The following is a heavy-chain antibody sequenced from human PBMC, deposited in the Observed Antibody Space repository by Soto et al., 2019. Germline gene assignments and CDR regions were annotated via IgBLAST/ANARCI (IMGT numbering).Heavy chain of an antibody. V-gene: IGHV1-18*01. D-gene: IGHD4-17*01. Sequence: ASVKVSCKASAYTFTSYCISWVRQAPGQGLEWRGWISAYNGNTNYAQKLQGRVTMTTDTSTSTAYMELRRLRSADTAVYYCARGSTVVTPGVFDPWGQGTLVTGSS. CDR3: ARGSTVVTPGVFDP. J-gene: IGHJ5*02. CDR2: ISAYNGNT. CDR1: AYTFTSYC.